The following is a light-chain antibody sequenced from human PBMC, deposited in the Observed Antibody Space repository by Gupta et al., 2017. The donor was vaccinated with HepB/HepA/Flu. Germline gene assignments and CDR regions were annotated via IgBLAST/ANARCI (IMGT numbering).Light chain of an antibody. Sequence: QSALTQPAPVSGSPGQSITISFTGTSSDVGGYNYVYWYRQHPGKAPKLMIYDVSNRAPGVATRFSGSKSGNTASLTISGLPEEEEDDYYGSSCTSSSTHVFGTGTKVTVL. CDR1: SSDVGGYNY. V-gene: IGLV2-14*01. J-gene: IGLJ1*01. CDR3: SSCTSSSTHV. CDR2: DVS.